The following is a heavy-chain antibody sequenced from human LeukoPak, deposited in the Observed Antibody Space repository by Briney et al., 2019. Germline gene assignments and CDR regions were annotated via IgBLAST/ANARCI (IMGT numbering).Heavy chain of an antibody. D-gene: IGHD5-18*01. Sequence: ASVNVSCKASGGTFSSYAISWVRQAPGQGLEWMGGIIPIFGTANYAQKFQGRVTITTDESTSTAYMELSSLRSEDTAVYYCASRGYSYGPYYYYYMDVWGKGTTVTVSS. CDR3: ASRGYSYGPYYYYYMDV. V-gene: IGHV1-69*05. CDR2: IIPIFGTA. CDR1: GGTFSSYA. J-gene: IGHJ6*03.